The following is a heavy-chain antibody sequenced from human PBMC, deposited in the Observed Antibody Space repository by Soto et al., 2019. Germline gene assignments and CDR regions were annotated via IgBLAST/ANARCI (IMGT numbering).Heavy chain of an antibody. CDR3: ARRHGDWTPYEYYGMDA. CDR2: IYYSGST. J-gene: IGHJ6*02. D-gene: IGHD1-1*01. Sequence: PSETLSLTCTVSGGSISSSTFYWGWIRQPPGKGLEWIGSIYYSGSTYYNPSLKSRVTISVDTSKNQFSLKLSSVTAADTAVYYCARRHGDWTPYEYYGMDAWGQGTTVTVS. V-gene: IGHV4-39*01. CDR1: GGSISSSTFY.